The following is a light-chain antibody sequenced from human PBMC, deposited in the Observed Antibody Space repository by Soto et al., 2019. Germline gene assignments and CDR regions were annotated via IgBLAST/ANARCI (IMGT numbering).Light chain of an antibody. CDR1: SSDAGGYNF. V-gene: IGLV2-8*01. Sequence: QSALTQPPSASGSPGQSVTISCTGTSSDAGGYNFVSWYQQHPGKVPKSVIYEVDKRPSGVPDRFSGSKSGNTASLTVSGLQAEDEADYYCSSFGGGNKVLFGGGTKLTVL. CDR2: EVD. CDR3: SSFGGGNKVL. J-gene: IGLJ3*02.